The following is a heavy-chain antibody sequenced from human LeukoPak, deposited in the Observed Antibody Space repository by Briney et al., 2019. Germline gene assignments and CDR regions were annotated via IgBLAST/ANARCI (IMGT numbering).Heavy chain of an antibody. CDR2: INPNSGGT. V-gene: IGHV1-2*02. D-gene: IGHD3-10*01. CDR3: ARDSVTMVRGVIIGY. J-gene: IGHJ4*02. Sequence: ASVKVSCKASGYTFTGYYMHWVRQAPGQGLERMGWINPNSGGTNYAQKFQGRVTMTRDTSISAAYMELSRLRSDDTAVYYCARDSVTMVRGVIIGYWGQGTLVTVSS. CDR1: GYTFTGYY.